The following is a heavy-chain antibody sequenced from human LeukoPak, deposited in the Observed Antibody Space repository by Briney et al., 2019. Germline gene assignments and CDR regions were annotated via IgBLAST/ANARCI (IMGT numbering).Heavy chain of an antibody. D-gene: IGHD1-1*01. J-gene: IGHJ4*02. CDR3: ARVNWNLDY. Sequence: SETLSLTCAVSGYSISRGYHWGWIRQPPGKGLEWIGSIHHSGSTYYNSSLKSRVTISVDTSKNQFSLKVSSVTAADTAVYYCARVNWNLDYWGQGTLVTVSS. CDR2: IHHSGST. CDR1: GYSISRGYH. V-gene: IGHV4-38-2*01.